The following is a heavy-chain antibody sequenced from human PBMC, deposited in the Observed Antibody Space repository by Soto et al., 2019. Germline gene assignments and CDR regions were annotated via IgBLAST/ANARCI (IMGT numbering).Heavy chain of an antibody. Sequence: PSETLSLTCAVYGGSFSGYYWSWIRQPPGKGLEWIGEINHSGSTYYNPSLKSRVTISVDTSKNQFSLKLSSVTAADTAVYYCASSYSSSWDRFDYWGQGTLVTVSS. CDR2: INHSGST. D-gene: IGHD6-13*01. CDR3: ASSYSSSWDRFDY. J-gene: IGHJ4*02. CDR1: GGSFSGYY. V-gene: IGHV4-34*01.